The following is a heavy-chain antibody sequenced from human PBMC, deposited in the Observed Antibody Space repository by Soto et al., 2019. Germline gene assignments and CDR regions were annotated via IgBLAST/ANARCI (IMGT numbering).Heavy chain of an antibody. CDR1: GFTFSSFA. Sequence: EVQLVESGGGLVKPGESLRLSCAGSGFTFSSFAMNWVRQAPGKALEWVSYISHRGKYKFYADAVKGRFTTSRDDAEYSVYLEMRSLRAEDTAVYYCARDESLTTSGRIIDNYFGMDVWGQGTRVSVSS. J-gene: IGHJ6*02. V-gene: IGHV3-21*02. CDR2: ISHRGKYK. D-gene: IGHD3-16*02. CDR3: ARDESLTTSGRIIDNYFGMDV.